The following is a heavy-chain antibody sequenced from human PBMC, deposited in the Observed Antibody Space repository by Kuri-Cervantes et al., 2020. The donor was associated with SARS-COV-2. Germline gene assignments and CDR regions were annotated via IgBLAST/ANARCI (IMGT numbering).Heavy chain of an antibody. Sequence: ASVKVSCKASGYTFTSYYMHWVRQAPGQGLEWMGIINPSGGSTSYAQKFQGRVTMTRDTSTSTVYMELSSLRSEDKAVYYCARENGGVRGEWGLYYYYYYMDVWGKGTTVTVSS. CDR1: GYTFTSYY. V-gene: IGHV1-46*03. J-gene: IGHJ6*03. CDR3: ARENGGVRGEWGLYYYYYYMDV. D-gene: IGHD3-10*01. CDR2: INPSGGST.